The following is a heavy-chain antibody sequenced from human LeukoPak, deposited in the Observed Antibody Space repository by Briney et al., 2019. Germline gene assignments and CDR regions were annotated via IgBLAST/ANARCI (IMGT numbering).Heavy chain of an antibody. CDR2: ISAYNGNT. Sequence: ASVKVSCKASGYTFTSYGIIWVRQAPGQGLEWMGWISAYNGNTNYAQKLQGRVTMTTDTSTSTAYMELRSLRSDDTAVYYCARGNDYDFWSGYYFDWGQGTLVTVSS. D-gene: IGHD3-3*01. J-gene: IGHJ4*02. CDR3: ARGNDYDFWSGYYFD. V-gene: IGHV1-18*01. CDR1: GYTFTSYG.